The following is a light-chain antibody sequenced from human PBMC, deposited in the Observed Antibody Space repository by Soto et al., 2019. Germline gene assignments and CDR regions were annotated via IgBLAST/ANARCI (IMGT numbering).Light chain of an antibody. V-gene: IGKV2-24*01. CDR3: MQAKDLPHT. Sequence: IVMTQTPLSSRVILGQPASISSRSSQSLVGSDGVTYLTWLQQRPGQPPRLLIYRNSARFLGAPDRFRGSGAGTDFTLEISTVEPEDVGIYYCMQAKDLPHTFSQGTKLEIE. J-gene: IGKJ2*01. CDR1: QSLVGSDGVTY. CDR2: RNS.